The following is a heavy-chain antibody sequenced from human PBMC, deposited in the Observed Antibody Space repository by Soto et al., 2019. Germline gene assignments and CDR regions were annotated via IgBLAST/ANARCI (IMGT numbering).Heavy chain of an antibody. D-gene: IGHD2-8*02. CDR2: IFPADSDT. V-gene: IGHV5-51*03. Sequence: EVQLVQSGAEVKKPGESLKISCKGSGYNFINNWIGWVRQMPGKGLEWMGIIFPADSDTRYSPSFRGQVTISADKSIGTAYLQWTSLKASDTAMYSCARPGYRTGVEFWGQGTLLTVSS. CDR1: GYNFINNW. J-gene: IGHJ4*02. CDR3: ARPGYRTGVEF.